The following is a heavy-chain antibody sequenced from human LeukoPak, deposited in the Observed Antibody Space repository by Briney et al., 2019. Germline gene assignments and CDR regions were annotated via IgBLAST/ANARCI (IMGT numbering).Heavy chain of an antibody. CDR1: GYTFTGYY. D-gene: IGHD4-23*01. J-gene: IGHJ4*02. V-gene: IGHV1-2*02. CDR3: ARVYYGGNSPSISPAVFDY. Sequence: GSVKVSCKASGYTFTGYYMHWVRQAPGQGLEWMGWINPNSGGTNYAQKFQGRVTMTRDTSISTAYMELSRLRSDGTAVYYCARVYYGGNSPSISPAVFDYWGQGTLVTVSS. CDR2: INPNSGGT.